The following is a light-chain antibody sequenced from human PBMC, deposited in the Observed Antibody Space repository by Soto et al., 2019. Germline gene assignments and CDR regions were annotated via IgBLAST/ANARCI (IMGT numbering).Light chain of an antibody. CDR1: SSDVGGYDY. CDR2: EVN. CDR3: SSYASNTTVL. J-gene: IGLJ3*02. Sequence: QSALTQPASVSGSPGQSITISCTGTSSDVGGYDYVSWYQQHTGTAPKLMISEVNIRPSGVSNRFSGSKSGNTASLTSSGLQGEDEADYYCSSYASNTTVLFGGGTKLTVL. V-gene: IGLV2-14*01.